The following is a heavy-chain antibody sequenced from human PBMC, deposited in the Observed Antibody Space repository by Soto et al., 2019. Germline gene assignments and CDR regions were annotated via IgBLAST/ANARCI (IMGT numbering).Heavy chain of an antibody. Sequence: EVQLVQSGAEVKKPGESLKVSCKASGYSFNIYWIGWVRQLPGKGLEWMGVDYPDDSDTIYSPSLQGQVTSSVDKSIRAAYLQWSSLKASANAMHYCATRVPSNSRGAGLEVWGSGTTVTGS. D-gene: IGHD6-13*01. V-gene: IGHV5-51*03. J-gene: IGHJ6*01. CDR1: GYSFNIYW. CDR3: ATRVPSNSRGAGLEV. CDR2: DYPDDSDT.